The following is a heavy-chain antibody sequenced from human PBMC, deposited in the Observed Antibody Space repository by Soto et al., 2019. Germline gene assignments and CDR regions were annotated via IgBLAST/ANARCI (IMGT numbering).Heavy chain of an antibody. Sequence: GGSLRLSCAASGFTFSSYAMSWVRQAPGKGLEWVSAISGSGGSTYYADSVKGRFTISRDNSKNTLYLQMNSLRAEDTAVYYCAKAYASIFIAVAGYRTIDYWGQGTLVTVSS. CDR3: AKAYASIFIAVAGYRTIDY. D-gene: IGHD6-19*01. CDR1: GFTFSSYA. CDR2: ISGSGGST. J-gene: IGHJ4*02. V-gene: IGHV3-23*01.